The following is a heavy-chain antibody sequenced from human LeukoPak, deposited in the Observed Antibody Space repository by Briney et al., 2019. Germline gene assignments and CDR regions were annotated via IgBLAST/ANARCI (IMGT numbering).Heavy chain of an antibody. Sequence: SETLSLTCTVSGGSISNYYWYWIRQPPGKGLECIGYIYHSGSTNYNPSLKSRVTISVATSKTQFSLKLSSVTAADTAVYYCAREYCTTTCYFDYWGQGMLVAVSS. CDR1: GGSISNYY. CDR2: IYHSGST. CDR3: AREYCTTTCYFDY. J-gene: IGHJ4*02. D-gene: IGHD2-8*01. V-gene: IGHV4-59*01.